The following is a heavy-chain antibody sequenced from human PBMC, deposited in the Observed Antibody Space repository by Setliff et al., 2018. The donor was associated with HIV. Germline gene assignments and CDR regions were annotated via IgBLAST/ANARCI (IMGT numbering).Heavy chain of an antibody. CDR3: ASRNMGSGFPQGENAFDI. CDR1: GYTFTYRY. Sequence: SVKVSCKASGYTFTYRYLHWVRQAPGQALEWMGWITPFNGNTNYAQKFQDRVTITRDRSMSTAYMELSGLRSEDTAMYYCASRNMGSGFPQGENAFDIWGQGTRVTVSS. V-gene: IGHV1-45*02. D-gene: IGHD6-19*01. J-gene: IGHJ3*02. CDR2: ITPFNGNT.